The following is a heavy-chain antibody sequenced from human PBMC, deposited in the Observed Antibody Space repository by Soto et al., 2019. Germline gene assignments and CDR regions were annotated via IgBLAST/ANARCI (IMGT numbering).Heavy chain of an antibody. CDR1: GYTFTSYG. D-gene: IGHD3-16*02. J-gene: IGHJ6*02. CDR3: ARDRETVGVIRYYYGMDV. Sequence: AAVKFSCKASGYTFTSYGISWVRQAPGQGLEWMGWISAYNGNTNYAQKLQGRVTITTDTSTSTAYMELRSLRSDDTAVYYCARDRETVGVIRYYYGMDVWGQGTTVTVSS. V-gene: IGHV1-18*01. CDR2: ISAYNGNT.